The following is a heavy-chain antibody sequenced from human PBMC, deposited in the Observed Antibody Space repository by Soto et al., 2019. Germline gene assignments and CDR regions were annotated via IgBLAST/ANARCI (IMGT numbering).Heavy chain of an antibody. CDR1: GAPISSYY. Sequence: SETLSLTCTVSGAPISSYYWNWIRQPPGKGLEWIGYIYYSGGTNYNPSLKSRVTISVDTSKNQFSLTLTSVTAADTAVYYCASFDSSGWYGGFYYWGQGTLVTVSS. D-gene: IGHD6-19*01. CDR2: IYYSGGT. CDR3: ASFDSSGWYGGFYY. J-gene: IGHJ4*02. V-gene: IGHV4-59*08.